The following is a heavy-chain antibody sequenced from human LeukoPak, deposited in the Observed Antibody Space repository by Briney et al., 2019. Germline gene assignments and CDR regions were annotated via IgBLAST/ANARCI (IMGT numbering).Heavy chain of an antibody. CDR1: GFTFSSYW. Sequence: TGGSLRLSCAASGFTFSSYWMHWVRQAPGKGLVWVSRINSDGSSTSYADSVKGRFTISRDNAKNTLYLQMNSLRAEDTAVYYCAKRAVWGINGDDYWGQGTLVTVSS. V-gene: IGHV3-74*01. J-gene: IGHJ4*02. CDR2: INSDGSST. CDR3: AKRAVWGINGDDY. D-gene: IGHD3-16*01.